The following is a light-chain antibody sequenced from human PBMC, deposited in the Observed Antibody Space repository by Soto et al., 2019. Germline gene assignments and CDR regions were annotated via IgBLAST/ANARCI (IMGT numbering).Light chain of an antibody. CDR2: EGS. V-gene: IGLV2-23*01. J-gene: IGLJ1*01. CDR3: CSYVGDPYV. Sequence: QSALTQPASVSGSPGQSVAISCTGTSSDVGRYNSVSWYQQHPGKAPKLMLYEGSKRPSGVSDRFSGSKSGNTASLTISGLQAEDEADYYCCSYVGDPYVFGTGTKLTVL. CDR1: SSDVGRYNS.